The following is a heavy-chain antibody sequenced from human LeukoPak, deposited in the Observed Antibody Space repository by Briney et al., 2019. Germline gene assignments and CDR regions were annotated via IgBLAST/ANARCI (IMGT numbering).Heavy chain of an antibody. CDR2: IYHSRST. CDR1: GYSISSGYY. Sequence: SETLSLICTVSGYSISSGYYWGWIRQPPGKGLEWIGSIYHSRSTYYNPSLKSRVTISVDTSTNQFSLKLSSVTAADTAVYYCARDLYCSGGSCYRWFDPWGQGTLVTVSS. CDR3: ARDLYCSGGSCYRWFDP. D-gene: IGHD2-15*01. V-gene: IGHV4-38-2*02. J-gene: IGHJ5*02.